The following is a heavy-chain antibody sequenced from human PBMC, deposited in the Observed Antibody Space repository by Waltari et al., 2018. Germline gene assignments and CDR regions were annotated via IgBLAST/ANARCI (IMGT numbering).Heavy chain of an antibody. J-gene: IGHJ1*01. CDR2: IYYSGST. CDR1: GGSISSYY. CDR3: ARYGDSSSWYDGYFQH. D-gene: IGHD6-13*01. Sequence: QVQLQESGPGLVKPLETLSLTCTVSGGSISSYYWSWIRQPPGKGLEWIGYIYYSGSTNYNPSLTSRVTISVDTSKNQFSLKLSSLRSEDTAVYYCARYGDSSSWYDGYFQHWGQGTLVTVSS. V-gene: IGHV4-59*01.